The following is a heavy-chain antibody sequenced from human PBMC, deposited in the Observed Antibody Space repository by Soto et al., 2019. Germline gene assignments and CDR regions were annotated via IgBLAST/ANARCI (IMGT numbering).Heavy chain of an antibody. J-gene: IGHJ6*02. Sequence: VKVSCKASGYTFTSYGISWVRQAPGQGLEWMGWISAYNGNTNYAQKLQGRVTMTTDTSTSTAYMELRSLRSDDTAVYYCAREGSGSSDYYYYGMDVWGQGTTVTVSS. CDR3: AREGSGSSDYYYYGMDV. V-gene: IGHV1-18*01. D-gene: IGHD1-26*01. CDR1: GYTFTSYG. CDR2: ISAYNGNT.